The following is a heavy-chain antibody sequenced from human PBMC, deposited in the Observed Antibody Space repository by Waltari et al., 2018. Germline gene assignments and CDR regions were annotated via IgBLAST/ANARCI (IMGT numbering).Heavy chain of an antibody. CDR1: GNSFTGHY. CDR2: INPNSGGT. CDR3: ARVWFHSGLDY. J-gene: IGHJ4*02. D-gene: IGHD6-19*01. Sequence: QVQLVQSGAEVKKPGAPVKVYGKASGNSFTGHYIHWVRQAPGQGLEWMGWINPNSGGTMYGEKFQGRVTMTRDTSITTLYMELSSLRSDDTAVYYCARVWFHSGLDYWGQGTLVTVSS. V-gene: IGHV1-2*02.